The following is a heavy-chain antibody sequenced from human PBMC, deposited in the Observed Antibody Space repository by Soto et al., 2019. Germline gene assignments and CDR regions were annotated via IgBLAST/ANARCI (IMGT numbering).Heavy chain of an antibody. CDR3: ARDDYKDGGNNWFDP. CDR2: MYTSERS. V-gene: IGHV4-4*07. D-gene: IGHD3-16*01. Sequence: QVQLQQSGPGLVKASETLSLTCTVSGGSITNYYWSWIRQPAGKGLEWIGRMYTSERSNFNVSFMRRVTKSVDTSKNPITLNLRDVTAADTAVYFCARDDYKDGGNNWFDPWGPGTLVSVSS. J-gene: IGHJ5*02. CDR1: GGSITNYY.